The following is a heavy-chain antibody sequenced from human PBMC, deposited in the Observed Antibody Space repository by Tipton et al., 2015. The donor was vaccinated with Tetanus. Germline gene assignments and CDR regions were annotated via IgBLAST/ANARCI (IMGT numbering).Heavy chain of an antibody. V-gene: IGHV4-4*07. D-gene: IGHD1-26*01. CDR3: ARDFRERSGTYFSYYYTMDV. CDR1: GGSLSTFY. Sequence: TLFLTCTVSGGSLSTFYWNWIRQPAGKGLEWIGRIYSSGSTNYNPSLKSRVTMSIDTSKNQFSLELTSVTAADTAVYYCARDFRERSGTYFSYYYTMDVWGQGTTVTVSS. CDR2: IYSSGST. J-gene: IGHJ6*02.